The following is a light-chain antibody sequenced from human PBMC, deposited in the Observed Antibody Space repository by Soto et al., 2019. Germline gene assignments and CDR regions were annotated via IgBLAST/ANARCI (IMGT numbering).Light chain of an antibody. J-gene: IGKJ4*01. CDR1: QSVSSIY. Sequence: EIVLTQSPGTLSLSPGERATLSCRASQSVSSIYLAWYQQKPGQAPRLLIYGASSRPTGIPYRFSGSGSGTDFTLTISRLEPEDFAVYYCQQYGSSALTFGGGTKVEIK. CDR2: GAS. V-gene: IGKV3-20*01. CDR3: QQYGSSALT.